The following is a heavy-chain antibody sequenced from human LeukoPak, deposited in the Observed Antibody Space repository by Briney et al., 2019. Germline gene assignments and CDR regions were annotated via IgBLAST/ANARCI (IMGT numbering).Heavy chain of an antibody. D-gene: IGHD3-10*01. CDR3: VRHGGSGSYYALDY. Sequence: TSETLSLTCTVSGGSISSYYWSWIRQPPGKGLEWIGYIYTSGSTNYNPSIKSRVTISVDTSKNQFSLKLSSVTAADTAVYYCVRHGGSGSYYALDYWGQGTLVTVSS. CDR1: GGSISSYY. CDR2: IYTSGST. V-gene: IGHV4-4*09. J-gene: IGHJ4*02.